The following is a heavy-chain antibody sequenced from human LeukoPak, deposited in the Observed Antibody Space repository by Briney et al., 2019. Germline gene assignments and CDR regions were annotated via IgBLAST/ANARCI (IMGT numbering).Heavy chain of an antibody. V-gene: IGHV5-51*01. CDR2: IYPGYSDK. CDR1: GYSFPSNW. J-gene: IGHJ1*01. D-gene: IGHD3-10*01. CDR3: ATYAGTSSKYFQY. Sequence: GESLKISCKGSGYSFPSNWIGWVGQMPGKGLDWMGIIYPGYSDKRYSPSFQGQVTISADKSISTAYVHWSSLKASDTAIYYCATYAGTSSKYFQYWGQGTLVTVSS.